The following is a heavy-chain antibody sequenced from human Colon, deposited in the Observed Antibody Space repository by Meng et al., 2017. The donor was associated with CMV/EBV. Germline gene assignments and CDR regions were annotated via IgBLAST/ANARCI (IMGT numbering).Heavy chain of an antibody. V-gene: IGHV3-23*01. Sequence: GESLKISCAASGFTFSNTAMSWVRQSPGKGLEWVSAISGGGGTTYSADSVKGRFAISRDNSRDTLYLQMSSLSVEDTAVYYCAKDLQWSGYSGALPRYNFDHWGQRALVTVSS. J-gene: IGHJ4*02. CDR3: AKDLQWSGYSGALPRYNFDH. CDR1: GFTFSNTA. D-gene: IGHD3-3*01. CDR2: ISGGGGTT.